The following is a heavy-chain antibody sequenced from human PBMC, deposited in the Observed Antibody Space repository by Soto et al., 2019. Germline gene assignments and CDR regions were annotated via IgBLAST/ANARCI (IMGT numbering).Heavy chain of an antibody. D-gene: IGHD3-16*01. Sequence: SETLSLTCTVSAASFSKYYWSWIRQPPGKGLEWIGYIYFNGNTNYNPSLKRRVTISIDTSKKQISLNLTSVTDADTAVYYCASVTFGGVVLAHWGQGTLVTV. J-gene: IGHJ4*02. CDR3: ASVTFGGVVLAH. CDR2: IYFNGNT. V-gene: IGHV4-59*01. CDR1: AASFSKYY.